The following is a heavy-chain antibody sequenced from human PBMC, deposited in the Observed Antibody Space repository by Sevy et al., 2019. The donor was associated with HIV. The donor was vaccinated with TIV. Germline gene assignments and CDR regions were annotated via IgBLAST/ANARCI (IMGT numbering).Heavy chain of an antibody. Sequence: GGSLRLSCAASGFTFSIYGMHWVRQAPGKGLEWVALIWYDGNYKYYADSVKGRFTISRDNSRSTLYLEMNSLRAEDTAVYYCAAGGPGDPAMVGNFDHWGQGALVTVSS. CDR3: AAGGPGDPAMVGNFDH. J-gene: IGHJ4*02. V-gene: IGHV3-33*01. CDR1: GFTFSIYG. D-gene: IGHD5-18*01. CDR2: IWYDGNYK.